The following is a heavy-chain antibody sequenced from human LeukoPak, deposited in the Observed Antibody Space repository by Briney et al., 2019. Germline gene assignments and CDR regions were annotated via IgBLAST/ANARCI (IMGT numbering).Heavy chain of an antibody. Sequence: PGGSLRLSCAASGFTFSSYSMNWVRQAPGKGLEWVSSISSSSSYIYYADSVKGRFTISRDNAKNSLYLQMNSLRAEDTAVYYCARDTFGGPEAFDIWGQGTMVTVSS. V-gene: IGHV3-21*01. CDR1: GFTFSSYS. CDR3: ARDTFGGPEAFDI. D-gene: IGHD3-16*01. J-gene: IGHJ3*02. CDR2: ISSSSSYI.